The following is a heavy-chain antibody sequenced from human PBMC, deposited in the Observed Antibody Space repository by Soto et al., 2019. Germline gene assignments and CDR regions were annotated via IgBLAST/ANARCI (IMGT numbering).Heavy chain of an antibody. CDR2: IYYSGST. CDR1: GGSISSYY. Sequence: SETLSLTCTVSGGSISSYYWSWIRQPPGKGLEWIGYIYYSGSTNYNPSLKSRVTKSVDTSKNQFSMKLSSVTAADTAGYSCARVIAARRAGFFDYWGQGTLVTVSS. V-gene: IGHV4-59*01. D-gene: IGHD6-6*01. J-gene: IGHJ4*02. CDR3: ARVIAARRAGFFDY.